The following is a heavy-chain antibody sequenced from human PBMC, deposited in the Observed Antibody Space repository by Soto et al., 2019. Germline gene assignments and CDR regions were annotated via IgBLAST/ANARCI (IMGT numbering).Heavy chain of an antibody. Sequence: EVQLVESGGGLVKPGGSLRLSCAASGFTFSSYSMNWVRQAPGKGLEWVSSISSSSSYIYYADSVKGRFTISRDNANISLYLQMNSLRAEDTAVYYCARTPGFLGYCSSTSCPYGMDVWGQGTTVTVSS. J-gene: IGHJ6*02. CDR1: GFTFSSYS. V-gene: IGHV3-21*01. CDR3: ARTPGFLGYCSSTSCPYGMDV. CDR2: ISSSSSYI. D-gene: IGHD2-2*01.